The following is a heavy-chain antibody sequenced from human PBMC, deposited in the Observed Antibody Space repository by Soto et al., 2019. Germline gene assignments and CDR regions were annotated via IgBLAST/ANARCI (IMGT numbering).Heavy chain of an antibody. Sequence: EVQLVESGGGLVQPGGSLRLSCAASGFTFRTYWLSWVRQVPGKGLEWVANINLDGSEKNYVDSVKGRFTISRDNARNSLYLPMSSLMAEDTALYYCARDGSTSWYSYDYHGMDVWGQGTRVTVSS. CDR3: ARDGSTSWYSYDYHGMDV. V-gene: IGHV3-7*05. CDR2: INLDGSEK. J-gene: IGHJ6*02. D-gene: IGHD5-18*01. CDR1: GFTFRTYW.